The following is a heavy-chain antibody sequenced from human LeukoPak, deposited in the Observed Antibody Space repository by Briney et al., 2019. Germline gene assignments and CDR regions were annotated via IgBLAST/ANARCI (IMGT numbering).Heavy chain of an antibody. CDR2: ISSSSSTI. CDR3: ARLTWSTTDY. Sequence: GGSLRLSCAASRFAFSSYWMSWVRQAPGKGLEWVSYISSSSSTIYYADSVKGRFTISRDNAENSLYLQMSSLRAEDTAVYYCARLTWSTTDYWGQGTLVTVSS. J-gene: IGHJ4*02. V-gene: IGHV3-48*01. D-gene: IGHD3-3*01. CDR1: RFAFSSYW.